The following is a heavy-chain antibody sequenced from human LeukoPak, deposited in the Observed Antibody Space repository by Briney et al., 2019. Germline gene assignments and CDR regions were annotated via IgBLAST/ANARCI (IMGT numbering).Heavy chain of an antibody. CDR3: ARLDTAMVDYYYYGMDV. V-gene: IGHV1-8*01. CDR2: MNPNSGNT. J-gene: IGHJ6*02. CDR1: GYTFTSYD. Sequence: ASVKVSCKASGYTFTSYDINWVRQATGQGLEWMGWMNPNSGNTGYAQKFQGRVTMTRNTSISTAYMGLSSLRSEDTAVYYCARLDTAMVDYYYYGMDVWGQGTTVTVSS. D-gene: IGHD5-18*01.